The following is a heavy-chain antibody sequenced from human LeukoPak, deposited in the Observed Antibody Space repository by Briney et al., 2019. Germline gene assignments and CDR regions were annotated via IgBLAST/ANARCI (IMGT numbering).Heavy chain of an antibody. CDR2: IYPGDSDT. J-gene: IGHJ4*02. D-gene: IGHD6-19*01. CDR3: ARLPAGDSSGVGFDY. Sequence: GESLKISCKGSGYSFTSCWIGCVRQMPGKGLEWMGIIYPGDSDTRYSPSFQGQVTISADKSISTAYLQWSSLKASDTAMYYCARLPAGDSSGVGFDYWGQGTLVTVSS. V-gene: IGHV5-51*01. CDR1: GYSFTSCW.